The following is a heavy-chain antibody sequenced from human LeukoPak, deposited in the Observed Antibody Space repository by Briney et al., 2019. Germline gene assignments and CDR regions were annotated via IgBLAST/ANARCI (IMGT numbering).Heavy chain of an antibody. CDR1: GYIFTRYY. CDR3: AISSYYDSSGYRGYAFDI. J-gene: IGHJ3*02. Sequence: ASLKVSCKASGYIFTRYYMHWVRQAPGQGLEGMGWINPNSGGTNYAQKFQGRVTMTRDTSISTAYMELSRLRSDDTAVYYCAISSYYDSSGYRGYAFDIWGQGTMVTVSS. V-gene: IGHV1-2*02. D-gene: IGHD3-22*01. CDR2: INPNSGGT.